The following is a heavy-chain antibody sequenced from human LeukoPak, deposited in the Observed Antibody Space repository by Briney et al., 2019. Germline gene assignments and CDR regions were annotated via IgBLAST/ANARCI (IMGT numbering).Heavy chain of an antibody. Sequence: PGGSPRLSCAASGFTFTSYSMNWVRQAPGKGLEWVSSISSSSNNIYYADSVKGRFTISRDNAKNSLYLQMNSLRAEDTAVYYCAREAVTRIDFDYWGQGTLVTVSS. CDR3: AREAVTRIDFDY. CDR2: ISSSSNNI. J-gene: IGHJ4*02. V-gene: IGHV3-21*01. CDR1: GFTFTSYS. D-gene: IGHD4-17*01.